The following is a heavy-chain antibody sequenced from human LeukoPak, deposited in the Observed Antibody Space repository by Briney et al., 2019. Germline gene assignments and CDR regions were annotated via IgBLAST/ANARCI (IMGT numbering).Heavy chain of an antibody. V-gene: IGHV1-18*01. CDR1: GYTFTCYG. D-gene: IGHD3-10*01. Sequence: ASVKVSCKASGYTFTCYGISWVRQAPGQGLEWMGWISAYNGNTKYVQKFQGRVTMTTDTSTSTAYMELRSLRSDDTAVYYCARDYYGSGSEFDYWGQGTLVTVSS. CDR2: ISAYNGNT. CDR3: ARDYYGSGSEFDY. J-gene: IGHJ4*02.